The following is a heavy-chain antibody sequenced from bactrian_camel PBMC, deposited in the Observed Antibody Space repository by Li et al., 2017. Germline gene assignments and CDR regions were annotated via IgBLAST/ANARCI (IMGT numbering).Heavy chain of an antibody. V-gene: IGHV3S35*01. CDR2: ISSDGGIT. CDR1: GFTFSAYA. D-gene: IGHD2*01. CDR3: VSDFSPSSINTIGN. J-gene: IGHJ6*01. Sequence: VQLVESGGGLVQPGGSLRLSCAASGFTFSAYAMSWVRQAPGKGLEWVSIISSDGGITYYADSVKGRYTISRDNAKNTAHLQMNSLKPEDTAVYYCVSDFSPSSINTIGNWGQGTQVTVS.